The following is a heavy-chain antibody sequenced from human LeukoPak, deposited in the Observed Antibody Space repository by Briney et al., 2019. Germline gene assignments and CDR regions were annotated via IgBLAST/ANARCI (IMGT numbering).Heavy chain of an antibody. CDR3: ARPYSSNWYDAFHF. D-gene: IGHD6-13*01. CDR1: GGSFSGYY. Sequence: SETLSLTCAVYGGSFSGYYWSWIRQPPGKGLEWIVEINHSGSTNYNPSLKSRVTISVDTSKNQLSLKLSSVTAADTAVYYCARPYSSNWYDAFHFWGQGTMVTVSS. J-gene: IGHJ3*01. CDR2: INHSGST. V-gene: IGHV4-34*01.